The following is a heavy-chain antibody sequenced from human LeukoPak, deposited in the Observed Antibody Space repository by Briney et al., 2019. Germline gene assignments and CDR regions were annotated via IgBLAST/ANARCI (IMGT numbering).Heavy chain of an antibody. CDR3: ARGNFYSGSGSSPLDS. CDR1: GFTFNSYW. V-gene: IGHV3-74*01. CDR2: INSDGSRT. D-gene: IGHD3-10*01. Sequence: GGSLRLTCAASGFTFNSYWMHWVRQVPGKGLVWVSRINSDGSRTNYVDSAKGRFTISRDNAKNTLFLQMNSLRAEDTAVYYCARGNFYSGSGSSPLDSWGQGTLVTASS. J-gene: IGHJ4*02.